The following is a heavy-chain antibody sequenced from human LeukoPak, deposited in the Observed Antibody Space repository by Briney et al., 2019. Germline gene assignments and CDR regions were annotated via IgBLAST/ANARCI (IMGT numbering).Heavy chain of an antibody. D-gene: IGHD3-16*01. CDR1: GGSISSGSNY. CDR2: IYTSGST. Sequence: NPSETLSLTCTVSGGSISSGSNYWTWIRQPAGKGLEWIGNIYTSGSTNYNPSLKSRVTISVDTSKNQFSLKLSSVTAADTAVYYCARGEGGVWGQGTMVTVSS. V-gene: IGHV4-61*09. CDR3: ARGEGGV. J-gene: IGHJ3*01.